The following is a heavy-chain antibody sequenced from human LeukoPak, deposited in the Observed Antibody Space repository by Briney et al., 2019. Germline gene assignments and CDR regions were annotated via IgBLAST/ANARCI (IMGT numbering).Heavy chain of an antibody. CDR2: IRKKVNSYTT. CDR1: GFTFSDHY. D-gene: IGHD3-22*01. Sequence: AGGSLRLSCAASGFTFSDHYMDWVRQVPGKGLEWIGRIRKKVNSYTTEYAASVEGRFTVSRDDSKNSLYLQMSSLKIEDTAVYYCARDPPYYDSSGYPYDDWFDPWGQGTLVTVS. CDR3: ARDPPYYDSSGYPYDDWFDP. J-gene: IGHJ5*02. V-gene: IGHV3-72*01.